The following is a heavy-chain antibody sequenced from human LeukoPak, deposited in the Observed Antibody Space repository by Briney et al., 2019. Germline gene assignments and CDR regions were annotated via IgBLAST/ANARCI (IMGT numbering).Heavy chain of an antibody. CDR3: ARDGTRYSSSNAFDI. D-gene: IGHD6-13*01. CDR2: IYSGGST. Sequence: GSLRLSCAASGFTVSSNYMSWVRQAPGKGLEWVSVIYSGGSTYYADSVKGRFTISRDNSKNTLYLQMNSLRAEDTAVYYCARDGTRYSSSNAFDIWGQGTMVTVSS. CDR1: GFTVSSNY. V-gene: IGHV3-53*01. J-gene: IGHJ3*02.